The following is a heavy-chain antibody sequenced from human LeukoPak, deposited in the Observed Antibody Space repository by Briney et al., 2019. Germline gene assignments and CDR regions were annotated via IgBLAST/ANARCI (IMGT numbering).Heavy chain of an antibody. Sequence: GGSLRLSCSASGFTFRDYAMSWVRQTPGKGLEWVGFIRTTDFGGTTEYAASVKGRFIISRDDSTSSVYLQMNSLKTEDTAIYYCTGSITVFGVAPYDLDVWGQGTTVTVSS. CDR2: IRTTDFGGTT. J-gene: IGHJ6*02. CDR1: GFTFRDYA. CDR3: TGSITVFGVAPYDLDV. D-gene: IGHD3-3*01. V-gene: IGHV3-49*04.